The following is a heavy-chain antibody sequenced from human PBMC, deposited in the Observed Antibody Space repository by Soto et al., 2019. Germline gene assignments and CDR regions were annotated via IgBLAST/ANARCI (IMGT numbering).Heavy chain of an antibody. CDR3: ARPGYTNSWFFDS. D-gene: IGHD6-13*01. Sequence: GESLKISCKASGYSFSSYWIAWVRQMPGKGLEWMGIIYPGDSDTRYSPSFQGQITVSADKPISTAYLQWSSLKASDTAMYYCARPGYTNSWFFDSWGQGTQVTVSS. CDR2: IYPGDSDT. J-gene: IGHJ4*02. CDR1: GYSFSSYW. V-gene: IGHV5-51*01.